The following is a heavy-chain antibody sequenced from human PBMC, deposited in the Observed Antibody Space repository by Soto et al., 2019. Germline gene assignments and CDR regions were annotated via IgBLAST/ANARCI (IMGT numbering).Heavy chain of an antibody. CDR2: IWYDGSNK. CDR3: ARTSYPGLRYYYGMDV. Sequence: GGSLRLSCAASGFTFSSYGMHWVRQAPGKGLEWVAVIWYDGSNKYYADSVKGRFTISRDNSKNTLYLQLNSLRAEDTAVYYCARTSYPGLRYYYGMDVWGQGTTVTVSS. V-gene: IGHV3-33*01. J-gene: IGHJ6*02. D-gene: IGHD2-2*01. CDR1: GFTFSSYG.